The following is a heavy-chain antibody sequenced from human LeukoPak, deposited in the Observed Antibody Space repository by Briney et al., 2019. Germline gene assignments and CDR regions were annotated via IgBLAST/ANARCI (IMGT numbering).Heavy chain of an antibody. CDR1: GFTFSSYS. V-gene: IGHV3-48*04. D-gene: IGHD5-12*01. CDR2: ISSSSSTI. J-gene: IGHJ4*02. CDR3: ARDEWLRFFDY. Sequence: GGSLRLSCAASGFTFSSYSMNWVRQAPGKGLEWVSYISSSSSTIYYADSVKGRFTISRDNAKNSLYLQMNSLRAEDTAVYYCARDEWLRFFDYWGQGTLVTVSS.